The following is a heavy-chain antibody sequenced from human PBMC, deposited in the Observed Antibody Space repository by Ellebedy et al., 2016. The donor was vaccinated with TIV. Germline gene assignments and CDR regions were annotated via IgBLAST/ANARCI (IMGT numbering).Heavy chain of an antibody. CDR3: ARDRGITGTSIDY. J-gene: IGHJ4*02. Sequence: GGSLRLSXAASGFTFSSYWMSWVRQAPGKGLEWVANIKQDGSEKYYVDSVKGRFTISRDNAKNSLYLQMNSLRAEDAAVYYCARDRGITGTSIDYWGQGTLVTVSS. V-gene: IGHV3-7*01. CDR1: GFTFSSYW. CDR2: IKQDGSEK. D-gene: IGHD1-20*01.